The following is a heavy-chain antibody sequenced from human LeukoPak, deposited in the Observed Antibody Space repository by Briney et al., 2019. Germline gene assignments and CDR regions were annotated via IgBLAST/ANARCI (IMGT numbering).Heavy chain of an antibody. CDR3: ARVDTAMVRY. J-gene: IGHJ4*02. Sequence: ASVKVSCKASGYTFTSCAISWGRQAPGQGLEWRGWISAYNGNTNYAQKLQGRVTITTDTSTSTAYMELRSLRSDDTAVYYCARVDTAMVRYWGQGTLVTVSS. CDR2: ISAYNGNT. V-gene: IGHV1-18*01. D-gene: IGHD5-18*01. CDR1: GYTFTSCA.